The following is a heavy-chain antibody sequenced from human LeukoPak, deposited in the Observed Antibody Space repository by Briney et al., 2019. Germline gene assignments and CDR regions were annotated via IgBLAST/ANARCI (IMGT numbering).Heavy chain of an antibody. CDR3: ARDNSGYCSGGSCYSFDY. CDR2: ISSSSSYI. CDR1: GFTFSSYS. J-gene: IGHJ4*02. D-gene: IGHD2-15*01. V-gene: IGHV3-21*01. Sequence: GGSLRLSCAASGFTFSSYSMNWVRQAPGKGLEWVSSISSSSSYIYYADPVKGRFTISRDNAKNSLYLQMNSLRAEDTAVYYCARDNSGYCSGGSCYSFDYWGQGTLVTVSS.